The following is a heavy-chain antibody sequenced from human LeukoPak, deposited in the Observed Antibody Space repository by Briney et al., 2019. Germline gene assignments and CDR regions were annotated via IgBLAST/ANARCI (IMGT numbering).Heavy chain of an antibody. Sequence: GGSLRLSCAASGFSFKDTGMHWVRQAPGKGPEWLTIIWYDGSTKYYAASVKGRFTVSRDNSKNTLYLQMNSLRAEDTAVYYCAKWYEGDYWGQETLVTVSS. CDR3: AKWYEGDY. V-gene: IGHV3-30*02. CDR1: GFSFKDTG. CDR2: IWYDGSTK. J-gene: IGHJ4*02. D-gene: IGHD2-15*01.